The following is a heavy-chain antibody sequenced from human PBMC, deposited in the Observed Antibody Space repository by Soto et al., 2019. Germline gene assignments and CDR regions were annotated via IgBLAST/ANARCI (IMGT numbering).Heavy chain of an antibody. V-gene: IGHV4-59*01. Sequence: QVQLQESGPGLVKPSETLSLTCAVSGDSISSYYCMWIRQPPGKGLESIGYLYYGRSANYNPSLKDRVTLSMDTATTQCSLTLSSMPAADTAVYYCALRSMAVVPEYWGQGTLVTVYS. CDR3: ALRSMAVVPEY. J-gene: IGHJ4*02. D-gene: IGHD3-22*01. CDR2: LYYGRSA. CDR1: GDSISSYY.